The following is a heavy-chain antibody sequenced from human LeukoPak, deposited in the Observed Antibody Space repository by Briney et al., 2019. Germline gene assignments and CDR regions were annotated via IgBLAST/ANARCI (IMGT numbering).Heavy chain of an antibody. CDR2: ISSGSSTI. CDR1: GFTFSDYN. D-gene: IGHD5-18*01. V-gene: IGHV3-48*04. Sequence: GGSLRLSCAASGFTFSDYNINWVRQAPGKGLEWVSYISSGSSTIYYADSVKGRFTISRDNAKGSLYLQMNSLRAEDTAVYYCARAPAGHSYGYYYWGQGTLVAVSS. CDR3: ARAPAGHSYGYYY. J-gene: IGHJ4*02.